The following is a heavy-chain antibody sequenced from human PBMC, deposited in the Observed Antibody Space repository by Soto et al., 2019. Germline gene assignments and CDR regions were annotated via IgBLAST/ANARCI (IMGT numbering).Heavy chain of an antibody. J-gene: IGHJ4*02. V-gene: IGHV4-30-4*01. D-gene: IGHD2-21*02. CDR3: ARERRGGDSNGGVDY. Sequence: QVQLQESGPGLVKPSQTLSLTCIVSGASLSSGDYYWSWIRQPPGKGLEWIAFIYYNGNNFYNPSRKRLVTIAIDTSNNQFSLTVRSVTAADTAVYYCARERRGGDSNGGVDYWGQGTLVTVSS. CDR1: GASLSSGDYY. CDR2: IYYNGNN.